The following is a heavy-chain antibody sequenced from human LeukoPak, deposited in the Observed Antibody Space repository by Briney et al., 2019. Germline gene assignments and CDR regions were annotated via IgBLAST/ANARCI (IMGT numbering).Heavy chain of an antibody. V-gene: IGHV1-8*01. CDR1: GYTFTSYD. CDR2: MNPNSGNT. CDR3: ARVGYYDFWSGYYQRYNWFDP. Sequence: ASVKVSCKASGYTFTSYDINWVRQATGQGLEWMGWMNPNSGNTGYAQKFQGRVTMTRNTSISTAYMELSSLRSEDTAVYYCARVGYYDFWSGYYQRYNWFDPWGQGTLVTVSS. D-gene: IGHD3-3*01. J-gene: IGHJ5*02.